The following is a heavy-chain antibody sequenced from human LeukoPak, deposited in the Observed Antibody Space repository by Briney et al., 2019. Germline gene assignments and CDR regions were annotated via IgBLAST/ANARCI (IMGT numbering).Heavy chain of an antibody. Sequence: HAASVKVSCKASGYTFTSYGISWVRQAPGQGLEWMGGIIPIFGTTNYAQKFQDRVTITADKSTSTAYMELSSLRSEDTAVYYCARVVGLTGYSSSWYSGYYYYMDVWGKGTTVTVSS. CDR1: GYTFTSYG. CDR3: ARVVGLTGYSSSWYSGYYYYMDV. J-gene: IGHJ6*03. D-gene: IGHD6-13*01. V-gene: IGHV1-69*06. CDR2: IIPIFGTT.